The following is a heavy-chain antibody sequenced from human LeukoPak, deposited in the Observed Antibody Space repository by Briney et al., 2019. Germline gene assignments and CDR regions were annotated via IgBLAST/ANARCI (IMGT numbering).Heavy chain of an antibody. J-gene: IGHJ4*02. Sequence: ASVKVSCKASGGTFSSYAISWVRQAPGQGLEWMGGIIPIFGTANYAQKFQGRVTITTDESTSTAYMELSSLRSEDTAVFYCARGEVAVTNYFDYWGQGTLVTVSS. CDR1: GGTFSSYA. CDR3: ARGEVAVTNYFDY. CDR2: IIPIFGTA. D-gene: IGHD6-19*01. V-gene: IGHV1-69*05.